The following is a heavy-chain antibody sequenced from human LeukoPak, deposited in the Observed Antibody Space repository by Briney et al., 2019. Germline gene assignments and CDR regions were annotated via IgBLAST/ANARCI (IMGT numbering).Heavy chain of an antibody. J-gene: IGHJ4*02. D-gene: IGHD3-10*01. V-gene: IGHV3-23*01. Sequence: GGSLRLSCAAPGFTFSTYAMTWVRQAPGKGLEWVSTIGGGGDGTHYADSVMGRLTISRDNSKNTLYLQMSNLRADDTAVYYCAKDLHSSGTYFDYWGQGTLVPVSS. CDR3: AKDLHSSGTYFDY. CDR2: IGGGGDGT. CDR1: GFTFSTYA.